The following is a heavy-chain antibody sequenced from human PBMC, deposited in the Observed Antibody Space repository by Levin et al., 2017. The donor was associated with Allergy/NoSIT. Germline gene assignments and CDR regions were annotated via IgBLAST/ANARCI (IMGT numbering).Heavy chain of an antibody. CDR2: IYYSGST. D-gene: IGHD4-17*01. J-gene: IGHJ4*02. Sequence: SETLSLTCTVSGGSISSYYWSWIRQPPGKGLEWIGYIYYSGSTNYNPSLKSRVTISVDTSKNQFSLKLSSVTAADTAVYYCARGQGVTRPGDYWGQGTLVTVSS. CDR1: GGSISSYY. V-gene: IGHV4-59*01. CDR3: ARGQGVTRPGDY.